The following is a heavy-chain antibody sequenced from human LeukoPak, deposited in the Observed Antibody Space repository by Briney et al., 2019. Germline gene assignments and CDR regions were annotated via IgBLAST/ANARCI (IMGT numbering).Heavy chain of an antibody. D-gene: IGHD3-22*01. Sequence: GGSLRLSCAASGFTFSSYSLNWVRQAPGKGLEWVSYISTSGSTTKYADSVKGRFTISRDNAKNSLYLQMNSLGDEDTAVYYCARDPGYHYDRLDSWGQGTLVTVSS. CDR3: ARDPGYHYDRLDS. CDR2: ISTSGSTT. CDR1: GFTFSSYS. V-gene: IGHV3-48*02. J-gene: IGHJ4*02.